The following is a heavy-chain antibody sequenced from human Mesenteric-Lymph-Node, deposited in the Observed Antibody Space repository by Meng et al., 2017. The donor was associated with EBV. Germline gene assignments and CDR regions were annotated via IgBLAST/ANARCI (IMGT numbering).Heavy chain of an antibody. V-gene: IGHV4-34*02. D-gene: IGHD6-13*01. CDR2: INPSGGT. CDR1: GGSFSGSF. CDR3: ARSTRGYSSSWFDY. Sequence: QVHLQQWGAGLLKPSGTLSLTCAVYGGSFSGSFWSWIRQPPGKGLEWIGEINPSGGTNYSPSLKSRVTISLDTSKNQFSLKLSSVTAADTAVYYCARSTRGYSSSWFDYWSQGTLVTVFS. J-gene: IGHJ4*02.